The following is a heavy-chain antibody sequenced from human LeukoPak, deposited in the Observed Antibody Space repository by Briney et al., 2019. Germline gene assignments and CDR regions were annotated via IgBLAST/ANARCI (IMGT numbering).Heavy chain of an antibody. CDR2: ISAYNGNT. D-gene: IGHD3-10*01. CDR3: ARDFFTSTWNTMVRGVINDAFDI. J-gene: IGHJ3*02. V-gene: IGHV1-18*01. Sequence: GASVKVSCKASGYTFTSYGISWVRQAPGQGLEWMGWISAYNGNTNYAQKLQGRVTMTTDTSTSTAYMELRSLGSDDTAVYYCARDFFTSTWNTMVRGVINDAFDIWGQGTMVTVSS. CDR1: GYTFTSYG.